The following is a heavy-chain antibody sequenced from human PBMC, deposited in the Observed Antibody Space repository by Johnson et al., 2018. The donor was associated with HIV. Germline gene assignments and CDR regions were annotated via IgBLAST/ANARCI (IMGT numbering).Heavy chain of an antibody. CDR1: GFTFSSYA. V-gene: IGHV3-30-3*01. CDR3: ARDGGYSYGDAFDI. D-gene: IGHD5-18*01. Sequence: QVQLVESGGGVVQPGRSLRLSCAASGFTFSSYAMHWVRQAPGKGLEWVAVISYDGSNKYYADSVKGRFTISRDNSKNTLYLQMNSRRAGDTAVYYCARDGGYSYGDAFDIWGQGTMVTVSS. J-gene: IGHJ3*02. CDR2: ISYDGSNK.